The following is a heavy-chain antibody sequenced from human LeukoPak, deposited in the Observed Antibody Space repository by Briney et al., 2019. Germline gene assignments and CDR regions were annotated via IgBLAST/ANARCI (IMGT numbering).Heavy chain of an antibody. D-gene: IGHD7-27*01. CDR1: GYTFTIFD. Sequence: ASLKVSSKASGYTFTIFDFNWVRQAPGQGLEWMGWMKSNNGHTGYAQKFQSRVTMTRDTSLSTAYMELSRLTFEETPVYNTAGGPPNWGMVGYWGQGTLVTVSS. J-gene: IGHJ4*02. V-gene: IGHV1-8*01. CDR2: MKSNNGHT. CDR3: AGGPPNWGMVGY.